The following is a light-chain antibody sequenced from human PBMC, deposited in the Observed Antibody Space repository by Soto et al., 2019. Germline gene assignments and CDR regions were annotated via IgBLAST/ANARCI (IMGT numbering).Light chain of an antibody. J-gene: IGLJ2*01. CDR3: QSYDNSLRAVL. CDR2: DNT. Sequence: QSVLTQPPSVSGAPGQRVTISCTGSRSNIGAGSNVHWYQHLQGTAPKLLIYDNTNRPSGVPDRFSGSKSDTSASLAITGLQDEDEADYYCQSYDNSLRAVLFGGGTKLTVL. V-gene: IGLV1-40*01. CDR1: RSNIGAGSN.